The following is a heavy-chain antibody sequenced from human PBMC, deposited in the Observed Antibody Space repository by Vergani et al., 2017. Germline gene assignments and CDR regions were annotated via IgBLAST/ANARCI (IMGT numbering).Heavy chain of an antibody. CDR2: MNPNSGNT. V-gene: IGHV1-8*01. D-gene: IGHD3-10*02. J-gene: IGHJ6*03. Sequence: QVQLVQSGAEVKKPGASVKVSGKASGYTCTSYEINWVRQATGQGLEWMGWMNPNSGNTGYAQKFQGRVTMTRNTAISTAYMELSSLRSEDTAVYYCARAVHRFLYYYYYMDVWGKGTTVTVSS. CDR3: ARAVHRFLYYYYYMDV. CDR1: GYTCTSYE.